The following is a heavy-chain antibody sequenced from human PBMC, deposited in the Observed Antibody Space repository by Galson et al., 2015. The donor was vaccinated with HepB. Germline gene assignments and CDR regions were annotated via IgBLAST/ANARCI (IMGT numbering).Heavy chain of an antibody. CDR3: ARVEAPDYGYYAHFDS. V-gene: IGHV3-11*06. CDR2: TSASATYT. J-gene: IGHJ4*02. CDR1: GFTFSDYY. Sequence: SLRLSCAASGFTFSDYYMTWIRQAPGKGLEWLSYTSASATYTTYADSVKGRFTISRDNAKNSLYLQLNSLTAEDTAVLYCARVEAPDYGYYAHFDSWGQGTLVTVSS. D-gene: IGHD4-17*01.